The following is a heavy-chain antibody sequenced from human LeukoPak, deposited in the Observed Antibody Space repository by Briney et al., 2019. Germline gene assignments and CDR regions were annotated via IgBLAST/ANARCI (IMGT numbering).Heavy chain of an antibody. Sequence: GGSLRLSCAASGFTFSTYWMNWVRQAPGKGLEWVANIKEDASEIYYVDSVKGRFTISRDNAKNSLYLQMNTLRAEDTAVYYCVRDAYPYSSSWFDYWGQGILVTVSS. CDR3: VRDAYPYSSSWFDY. CDR2: IKEDASEI. CDR1: GFTFSTYW. J-gene: IGHJ4*02. D-gene: IGHD6-13*01. V-gene: IGHV3-7*01.